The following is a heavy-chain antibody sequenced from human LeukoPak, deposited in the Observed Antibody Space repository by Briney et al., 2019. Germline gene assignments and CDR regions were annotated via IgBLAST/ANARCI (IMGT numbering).Heavy chain of an antibody. CDR3: AKRKPPNSGILTGSLDY. D-gene: IGHD3-9*01. CDR1: GFTFSSYA. CDR2: VSGSGVST. V-gene: IGHV3-23*01. Sequence: PGGSLRLSCAASGFTFSSYAMSWVRQAPGKGLEWVSAVSGSGVSTYYADSVKGRFTISRDNSKNTLYLQMNSLRAEDTAVYYCAKRKPPNSGILTGSLDYWGQGTLVTVSS. J-gene: IGHJ4*02.